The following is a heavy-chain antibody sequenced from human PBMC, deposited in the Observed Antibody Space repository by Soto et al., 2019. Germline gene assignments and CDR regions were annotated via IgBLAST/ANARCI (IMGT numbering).Heavy chain of an antibody. CDR1: GGSISSSIYY. V-gene: IGHV4-39*01. Sequence: SETLSLTCTVPGGSISSSIYYWGWIRQPPGKGLEWIGSIYYSGSTYYNPSLKSRVTISVDTSKNQFSLKLSSVTAADTAVYYCARAGIAAAGKVYYYYGMDVWGQGTTVT. CDR3: ARAGIAAAGKVYYYYGMDV. CDR2: IYYSGST. D-gene: IGHD6-13*01. J-gene: IGHJ6*02.